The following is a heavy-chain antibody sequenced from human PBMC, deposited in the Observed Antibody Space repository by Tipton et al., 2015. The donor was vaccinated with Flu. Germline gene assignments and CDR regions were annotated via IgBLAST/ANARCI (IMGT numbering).Heavy chain of an antibody. CDR3: ASTHAQITVTTLAFDY. J-gene: IGHJ4*02. CDR2: IYYSGST. CDR1: GGSISSSSYY. D-gene: IGHD4-17*01. Sequence: GLVKPSETLSLTCTVSGGSISSSSYYWGWIRQPPGRGLEWIGSIYYSGSTYYNPSLKSRVTISVDTSKNQFSLKLSSVTAADTAVYYCASTHAQITVTTLAFDYWGQGTLVTVSS. V-gene: IGHV4-39*07.